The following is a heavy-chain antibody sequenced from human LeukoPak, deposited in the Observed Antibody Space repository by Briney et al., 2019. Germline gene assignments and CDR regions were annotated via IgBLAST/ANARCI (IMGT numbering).Heavy chain of an antibody. J-gene: IGHJ5*02. Sequence: SETLLLTCAVSGGSMRTGLYYWNWIRQPAGKGLEWIGRIYPSGNTNYNPSLESRVTISVDTAKNQFSLKLISVTAADTALYYCARGQYDFWSGYDVNWFDPWGQGTLVTVSS. CDR1: GGSMRTGLYY. CDR2: IYPSGNT. D-gene: IGHD3-3*01. CDR3: ARGQYDFWSGYDVNWFDP. V-gene: IGHV4-61*02.